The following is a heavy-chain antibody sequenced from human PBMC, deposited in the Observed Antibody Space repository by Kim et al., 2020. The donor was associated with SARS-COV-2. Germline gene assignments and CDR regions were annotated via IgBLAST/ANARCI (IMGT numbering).Heavy chain of an antibody. J-gene: IGHJ6*02. CDR2: ISFDGRNK. V-gene: IGHV3-30-3*01. CDR3: ARGNYYESVSLSDYYNGMDV. D-gene: IGHD3-10*01. Sequence: GGSLRLSCAASGVSFDSSAMNWVRQAPGKGLEWVAVISFDGRNKAYADSVEGRFTISRDNSKSTLHLQMNSLRVEDTAVYYCARGNYYESVSLSDYYNGMDVWGQGTTVTASS. CDR1: GVSFDSSA.